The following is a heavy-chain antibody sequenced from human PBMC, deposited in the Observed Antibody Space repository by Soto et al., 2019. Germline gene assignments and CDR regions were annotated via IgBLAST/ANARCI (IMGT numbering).Heavy chain of an antibody. CDR1: CGSISSHY. CDR2: IYYRGST. Sequence: SETLSLTCTVSCGSISSHYWSWVRQAPGKGLEWIGHIYYRGSTNYNPSLRSRSTISVDTSKNQFSLKLNSVTTADAAVYYCARDGREASGMDVWGQGTKVTVSS. CDR3: ARDGREASGMDV. D-gene: IGHD1-26*01. J-gene: IGHJ6*02. V-gene: IGHV4-59*11.